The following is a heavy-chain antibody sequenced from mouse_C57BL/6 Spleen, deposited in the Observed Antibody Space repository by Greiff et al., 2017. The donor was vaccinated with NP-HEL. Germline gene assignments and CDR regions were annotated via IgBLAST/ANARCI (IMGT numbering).Heavy chain of an antibody. D-gene: IGHD1-1*01. Sequence: QVQLQQSGPGLVQPSQSLSITCTVSGFSLTSYGVHWVRQSPGKGLEWLGVIWSGGSTDYNAAFISRLSISKDNSKSQVFFKMNSLQADDTAIYYCARSLITTVVDWCFDVWGTGTTVTVSS. V-gene: IGHV2-2*01. CDR1: GFSLTSYG. CDR3: ARSLITTVVDWCFDV. CDR2: IWSGGST. J-gene: IGHJ1*03.